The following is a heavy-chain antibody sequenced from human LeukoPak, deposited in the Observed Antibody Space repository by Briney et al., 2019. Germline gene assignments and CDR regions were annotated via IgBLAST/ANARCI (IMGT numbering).Heavy chain of an antibody. CDR3: ARLSEESGNGAFDL. CDR2: INPNSGGT. D-gene: IGHD3-3*01. Sequence: ALVKVSCKASGYTFTGYYMHWVRQAPGQGLEWMGWINPNSGGTNYAQKFQGRVTMTRDTSISTAYMELSSLRADDTAVYYCARLSEESGNGAFDLWGQGTKVTVSS. V-gene: IGHV1-2*02. J-gene: IGHJ3*01. CDR1: GYTFTGYY.